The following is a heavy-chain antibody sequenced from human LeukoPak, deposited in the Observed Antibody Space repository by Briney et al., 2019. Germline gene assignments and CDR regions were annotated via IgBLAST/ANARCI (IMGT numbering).Heavy chain of an antibody. D-gene: IGHD4-17*01. CDR2: IYYSGST. CDR1: GGSISSYY. J-gene: IGHJ4*02. CDR3: ARDGDYGFFDY. Sequence: SETLCLTCTVSGGSISSYYWSWIRQPPGKGLEWIGYIYYSGSTNYNPSRKSRVTISVDTSKNQFSLKLSSVTAADTAVYYCARDGDYGFFDYWGQGTLVTVSS. V-gene: IGHV4-59*01.